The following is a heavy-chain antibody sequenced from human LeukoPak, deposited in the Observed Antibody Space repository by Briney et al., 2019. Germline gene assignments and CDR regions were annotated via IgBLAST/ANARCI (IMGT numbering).Heavy chain of an antibody. V-gene: IGHV4-4*07. D-gene: IGHD4-17*01. CDR3: ARYDYADYDNWFDP. CDR2: IYTSGST. CDR1: GGSISSYY. J-gene: IGHJ5*02. Sequence: SETLSLTCTVSGGSISSYYWSWIRQPAGKGLEWIGRIYTSGSTNYNPSLKSRVTISVDRSKNQFSLKLSSVTAADTAVYYCARYDYADYDNWFDPWGQGTLVTVSS.